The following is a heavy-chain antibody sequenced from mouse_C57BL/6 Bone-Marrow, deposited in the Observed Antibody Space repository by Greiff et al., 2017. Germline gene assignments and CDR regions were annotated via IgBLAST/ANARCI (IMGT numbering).Heavy chain of an antibody. CDR2: IYPRSGNT. J-gene: IGHJ4*01. D-gene: IGHD2-1*01. CDR1: GYTFTSYG. CDR3: AREGYGNYLYAMDY. Sequence: VKLQQSGAELARPGASVKLSCKASGYTFTSYGISWVKQRTGQGLEWIGEIYPRSGNTYYNEKFKGKATLAAAKSSSTSYMELRSLTSEDSAVYFCAREGYGNYLYAMDYWGQGTSVTVSS. V-gene: IGHV1-81*01.